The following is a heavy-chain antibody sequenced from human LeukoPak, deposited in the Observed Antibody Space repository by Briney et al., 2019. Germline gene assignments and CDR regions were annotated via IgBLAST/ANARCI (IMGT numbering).Heavy chain of an antibody. J-gene: IGHJ4*02. V-gene: IGHV4-59*01. D-gene: IGHD2-2*01. CDR1: GGSISSYY. Sequence: SETLSLTCTVSGGSISSYYWSWIRQPPGKGLEWIGYIYYSGSTNYNPSLKSRVTISVDTSKNLFSLKLSSVTAADTAVYYCARIVSSYCSSTSCYVDYFDYWGQGTLVTVSS. CDR3: ARIVSSYCSSTSCYVDYFDY. CDR2: IYYSGST.